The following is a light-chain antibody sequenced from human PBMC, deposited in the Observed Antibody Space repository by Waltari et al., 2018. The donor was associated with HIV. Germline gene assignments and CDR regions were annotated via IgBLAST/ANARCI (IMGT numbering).Light chain of an antibody. CDR3: CSYAGSYTLL. CDR1: STDVGGYNY. CDR2: DVN. J-gene: IGLJ2*01. V-gene: IGLV2-11*01. Sequence: QSALTQPRSVSGSPGQSVTTSCTGPSTDVGGYNYVSWYQQHPGKAPKLMIYDVNTRPSGVPDRFSGSKSGNTASLTISGLQAEDEADYYCCSYAGSYTLLFGGGTNLTVL.